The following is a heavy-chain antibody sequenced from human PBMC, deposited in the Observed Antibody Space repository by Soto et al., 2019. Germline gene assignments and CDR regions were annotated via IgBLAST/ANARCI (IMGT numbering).Heavy chain of an antibody. D-gene: IGHD2-21*02. CDR2: ISDGGGST. Sequence: PGGSLRLSCAASGFSFSSYAMSWVRQAPGKGLEWVSSISDGGGSTNYADSVRGRFTIARDRSKNTLYLHMISLRAEDTAVYYCAKEYCGADCPLDFRGQGALVTVSS. J-gene: IGHJ4*02. V-gene: IGHV3-23*01. CDR1: GFSFSSYA. CDR3: AKEYCGADCPLDF.